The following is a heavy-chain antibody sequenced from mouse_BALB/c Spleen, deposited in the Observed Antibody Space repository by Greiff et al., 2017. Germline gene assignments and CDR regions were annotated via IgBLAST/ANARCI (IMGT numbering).Heavy chain of an antibody. CDR1: GFSLTSYG. D-gene: IGHD1-2*01. Sequence: QVQLQQSGPGLVAPSQSLSITCTVSGFSLTSYGVHWVRQPPGKGLEWLGVIWAGGSTNYNSALMSRLSISKDNSKSQVFLKMNSLQTDDTAMYYCAREDNYYGAWFAYWGQGTLVTVSA. V-gene: IGHV2-9*02. J-gene: IGHJ3*01. CDR3: AREDNYYGAWFAY. CDR2: IWAGGST.